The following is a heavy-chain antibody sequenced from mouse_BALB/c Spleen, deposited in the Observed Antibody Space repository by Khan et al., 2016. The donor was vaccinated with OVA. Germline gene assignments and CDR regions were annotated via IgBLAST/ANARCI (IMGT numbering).Heavy chain of an antibody. CDR3: TRSTYYGNSLYAIDY. V-gene: IGHV1S41*01. CDR2: VSPGSGSP. J-gene: IGHJ4*01. D-gene: IGHD1-1*01. CDR1: GYTFTSYW. Sequence: DLVKPGASVKLSCKASGYTFTSYWINWIKQRPGQGLEWIGRVSPGSGSPYYNEMFKGKATVTVDKSSSTDYIHLTSLSSEDSAVFFCTRSTYYGNSLYAIDYWGQGTSVTVSS.